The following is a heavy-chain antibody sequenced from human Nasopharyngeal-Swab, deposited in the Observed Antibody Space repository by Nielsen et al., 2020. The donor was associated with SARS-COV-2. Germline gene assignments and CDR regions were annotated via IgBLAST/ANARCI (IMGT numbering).Heavy chain of an antibody. Sequence: KVSCKGSGYSFTSYWIGWVRQMPGKGLEWLGIIYPGDSDTRYSPSFQGQVTISADKSISTAYLQWSSLKASDPAMYYCARHGVRGAGGWFYYFDYWGQGTLVTVSS. D-gene: IGHD6-19*01. V-gene: IGHV5-51*01. CDR3: ARHGVRGAGGWFYYFDY. J-gene: IGHJ4*02. CDR1: GYSFTSYW. CDR2: IYPGDSDT.